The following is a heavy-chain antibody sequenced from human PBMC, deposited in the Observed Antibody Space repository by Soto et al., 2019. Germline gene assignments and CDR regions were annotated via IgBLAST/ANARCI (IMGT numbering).Heavy chain of an antibody. V-gene: IGHV3-74*01. Sequence: GGSLRLSCAAPGFTFIMYWMHWVRQVPGKGPEWVSRINDDGISTNYADSVKGRFTISRDNAKNTLYLQMNALRVEDTAVYYCTRGPRSTSTGTGAFWGQGTLVTVSS. D-gene: IGHD1-1*01. CDR2: INDDGIST. J-gene: IGHJ4*02. CDR3: TRGPRSTSTGTGAF. CDR1: GFTFIMYW.